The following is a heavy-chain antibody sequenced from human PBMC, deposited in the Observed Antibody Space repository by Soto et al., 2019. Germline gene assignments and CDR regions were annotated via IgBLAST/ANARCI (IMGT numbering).Heavy chain of an antibody. CDR2: TYYRSKWYN. D-gene: IGHD6-6*01. J-gene: IGHJ3*02. CDR3: ARVGYSSSSGYAFDI. V-gene: IGHV6-1*01. CDR1: GASVSSNSAS. Sequence: SQTPSLACAISGASVSSNSASWNLIRPSPSRGLEWLGRTYYRSKWYNDYAVSVKSRLTINPDTSKNQFSLQLNSVTPEDTAVYYCARVGYSSSSGYAFDIWGQGTMVTVSS.